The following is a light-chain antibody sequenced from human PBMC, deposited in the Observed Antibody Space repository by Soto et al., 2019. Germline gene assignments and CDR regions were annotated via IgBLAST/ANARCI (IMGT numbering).Light chain of an antibody. Sequence: DIQMTQSPSSLSASVGDRVTITCRASQTIYSNLNWYQQKPGKAPNLLIYAASSLESGVPARFSGSGSGTHFTLTITGLQPEDFATYYCQQTYSSHPITFGQGTRLEIK. CDR1: QTIYSN. CDR3: QQTYSSHPIT. J-gene: IGKJ5*01. V-gene: IGKV1-39*01. CDR2: AAS.